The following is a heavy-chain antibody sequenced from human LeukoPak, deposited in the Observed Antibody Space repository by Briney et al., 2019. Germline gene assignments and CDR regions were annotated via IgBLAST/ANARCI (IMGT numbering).Heavy chain of an antibody. V-gene: IGHV1-2*02. D-gene: IGHD6-19*01. J-gene: IGHJ4*02. CDR1: GYTFTGFY. Sequence: ASVKVSCKASGYTFTGFYLHWVRQSPGQGLEWMGWINPNTGGTNYAQKFQGRVTMTRDTSISTAYMELSRLTSDDTAVYYCARTANGWYKYYFDYWCQGYLVTVSS. CDR3: ARTANGWYKYYFDY. CDR2: INPNTGGT.